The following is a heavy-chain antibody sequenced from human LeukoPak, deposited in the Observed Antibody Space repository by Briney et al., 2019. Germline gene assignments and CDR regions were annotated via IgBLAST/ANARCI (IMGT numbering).Heavy chain of an antibody. V-gene: IGHV4-30-4*08. CDR2: IYYSGST. J-gene: IGHJ3*02. Sequence: SETLSLTCTVSGGSISSGDYYWSWIRQPPGKGLEWIGYIYYSGSTYYNPSLKSRVTISVDTSKNQFSLKLSSVTAADTAVYYCARGGTSGPYCGGDCSPGDAFDIWGQGTMVTVSP. CDR3: ARGGTSGPYCGGDCSPGDAFDI. CDR1: GGSISSGDYY. D-gene: IGHD2-21*01.